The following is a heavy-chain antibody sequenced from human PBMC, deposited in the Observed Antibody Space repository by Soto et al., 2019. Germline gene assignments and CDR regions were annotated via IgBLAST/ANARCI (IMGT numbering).Heavy chain of an antibody. CDR2: ISHSGIT. J-gene: IGHJ4*02. D-gene: IGHD2-15*01. V-gene: IGHV4-4*02. Sequence: QVQLQESGPGLVRPSGALSVTCAVSGDSISRSHWWSWVRQSPGEGLEWIGEISHSGITNYNPSRTGRVTISGDMAKTQLSLKVTSVAAAETAVYFCARVRHDVSGFDNWGQGPLVSVSS. CDR1: GDSISRSHW. CDR3: ARVRHDVSGFDN.